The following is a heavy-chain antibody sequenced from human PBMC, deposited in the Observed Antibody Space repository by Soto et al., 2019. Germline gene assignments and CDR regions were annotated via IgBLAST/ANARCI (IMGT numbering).Heavy chain of an antibody. CDR2: IYYSGST. Sequence: PSETLSLTCTVSGDSITSSTYYWGWIRQPPGKGLEWIGSIYYSGSTYYNPSLNSRVTISVDTSRIHFSLKLISVTAADTAVYYCARQSYDSSDYFDYWGQGTVVTVSS. J-gene: IGHJ4*02. CDR3: ARQSYDSSDYFDY. CDR1: GDSITSSTYY. V-gene: IGHV4-39*01. D-gene: IGHD3-22*01.